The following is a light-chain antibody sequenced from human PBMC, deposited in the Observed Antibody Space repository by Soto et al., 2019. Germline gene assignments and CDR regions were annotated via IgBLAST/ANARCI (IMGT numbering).Light chain of an antibody. J-gene: IGKJ1*01. V-gene: IGKV1-5*01. CDR2: DAS. CDR3: QRYNSYPLT. Sequence: DIQMTQSPSTLSASVGDRVTITCRASQSISSWLAWYQQKPGKAPKLLIYDASSLESGVPSRFSGSGSGTDFPLTISSLPPDDFANYYCQRYNSYPLTFGQGTKVEIK. CDR1: QSISSW.